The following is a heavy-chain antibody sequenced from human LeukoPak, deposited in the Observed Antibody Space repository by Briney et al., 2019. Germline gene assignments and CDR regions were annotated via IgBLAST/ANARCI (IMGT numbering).Heavy chain of an antibody. D-gene: IGHD2-21*01. CDR3: RRFVRGPDVVNPFDY. V-gene: IGHV4-59*08. CDR2: IYYSGST. Sequence: SETLSLTCTVSGGSISSYYWSWIRQPPGKGLEWIGYIYYSGSTNYNPSLKSRVTISVDTSKNQFSLKLSSVTAADTADCARRRFVRGPDVVNPFDYWGQGTLVTVSS. CDR1: GGSISSYY. J-gene: IGHJ4*02.